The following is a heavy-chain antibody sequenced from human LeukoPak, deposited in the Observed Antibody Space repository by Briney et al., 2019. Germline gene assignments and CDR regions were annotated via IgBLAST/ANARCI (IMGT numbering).Heavy chain of an antibody. J-gene: IGHJ5*02. CDR1: GGTFSNYA. V-gene: IGHV1-69*06. CDR2: IIPIFTTT. D-gene: IGHD3-22*01. CDR3: AQDVLDYYDRSKYVT. Sequence: SVSVSCKASGGTFSNYAISWVRQAPGQGLEWMGGIIPIFTTTNYAQKFQGRVTITADKSTNAAYMELSSLRSEDTAVYYCAQDVLDYYDRSKYVTWGQGTLVTVSS.